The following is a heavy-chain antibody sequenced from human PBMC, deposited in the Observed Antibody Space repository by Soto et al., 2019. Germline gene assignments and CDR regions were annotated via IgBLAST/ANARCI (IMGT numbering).Heavy chain of an antibody. J-gene: IGHJ4*02. V-gene: IGHV3-43*01. CDR1: GFTFDVHT. CDR2: ITWDAGSA. Sequence: EVQLVVSGGLVVRPGGSLRLSCAGSGFTFDVHTMHWVRQAPGKGLEWVSLITWDAGSAFYADSVRGRFTISRDNSKNSLYLQMNSLRTEDSALYYCAKEKDRIFDYWGRGTPVTVSS. CDR3: AKEKDRIFDY.